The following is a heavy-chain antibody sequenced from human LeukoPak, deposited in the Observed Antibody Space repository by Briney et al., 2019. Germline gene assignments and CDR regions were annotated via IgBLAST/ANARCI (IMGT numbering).Heavy chain of an antibody. CDR2: IYPGDSDT. CDR3: ARASAILTGYRWFDP. CDR1: GYSFTSYW. D-gene: IGHD3-9*01. V-gene: IGHV5-51*01. Sequence: GESLKISCKGSGYSFTSYWIGWVRQMPGKGLEWMGIIYPGDSDTRYSPSFQGQVTISADKSISTAYLQWSSLKASDTAMYYCARASAILTGYRWFDPWGQGTLVTVSS. J-gene: IGHJ5*02.